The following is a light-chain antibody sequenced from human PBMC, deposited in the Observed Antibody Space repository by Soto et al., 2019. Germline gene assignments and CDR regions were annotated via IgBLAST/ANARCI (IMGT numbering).Light chain of an antibody. CDR3: QQTYSTPPFT. CDR2: AAS. J-gene: IGKJ3*01. V-gene: IGKV1-39*01. Sequence: DIQMTQSPSSLSASVGDRVTITCRASQSISSYLNWFQQRPGKDPNLLIYAASSLQSGVPARFSGSGSGTDFTLTISSLQPEDFATYYCQQTYSTPPFTVGPGTKVDSK. CDR1: QSISSY.